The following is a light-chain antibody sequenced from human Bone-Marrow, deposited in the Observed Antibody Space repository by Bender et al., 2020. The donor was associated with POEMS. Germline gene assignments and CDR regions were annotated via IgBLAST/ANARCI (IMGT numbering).Light chain of an antibody. CDR3: AAWEDSLNGWV. V-gene: IGLV1-44*01. CDR1: SSNIGTNP. J-gene: IGLJ3*02. Sequence: QSVLTQPPSASGTPGQRVTIPCSGSSSNIGTNPVNCYQQLPGTAPKLRIYINNQRPSGVPDRFSGSKSGTSASLAISGLQSEDEADYYCAAWEDSLNGWVFGGGTKLTVL. CDR2: INN.